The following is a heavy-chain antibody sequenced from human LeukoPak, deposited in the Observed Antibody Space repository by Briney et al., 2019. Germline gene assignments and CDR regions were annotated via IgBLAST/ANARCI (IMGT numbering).Heavy chain of an antibody. J-gene: IGHJ3*02. D-gene: IGHD6-13*01. CDR2: IYHSGST. CDR3: ARGLIAADAFDI. CDR1: GGSISSGGYY. V-gene: IGHV4-30-2*01. Sequence: SQTLSHTCTVSGGSISSGGYYWSWIRQPPGKGLEWIGYIYHSGSTYYNPSLKSRVTISVDRSKNQFSLKLSSVTAADTAVYYCARGLIAADAFDIWGQGTMVTVSS.